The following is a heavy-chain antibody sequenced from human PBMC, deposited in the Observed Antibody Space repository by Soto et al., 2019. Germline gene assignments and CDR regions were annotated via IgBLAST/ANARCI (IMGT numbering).Heavy chain of an antibody. CDR3: ATRRLSSPEPRP. Sequence: PGESLTISCTPSGYSFSPDWIGWVRQMPGKGLEWMGVIYPGDSRIRYNPSFQGQVTISVDKSINTAYLQWSSLRASDTAMYYCATRRLSSPEPRPWGLGTLVTVSS. CDR1: GYSFSPDW. V-gene: IGHV5-51*01. D-gene: IGHD1-26*01. J-gene: IGHJ5*02. CDR2: IYPGDSRI.